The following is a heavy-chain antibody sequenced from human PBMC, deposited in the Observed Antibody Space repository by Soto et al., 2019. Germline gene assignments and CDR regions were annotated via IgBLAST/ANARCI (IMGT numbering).Heavy chain of an antibody. D-gene: IGHD3-3*01. CDR3: ARNGAVGYDFWSGSDY. J-gene: IGHJ4*02. Sequence: GGSLRLSCAASGFTFSSYGMHWVRQAPGKGLEWVAVIWYDGSNKYYEDSVKGRFTISRDNSKNTLYVQMNSQIAEDPAVYCCARNGAVGYDFWSGSDYWGQGTLVTVSS. CDR1: GFTFSSYG. CDR2: IWYDGSNK. V-gene: IGHV3-33*01.